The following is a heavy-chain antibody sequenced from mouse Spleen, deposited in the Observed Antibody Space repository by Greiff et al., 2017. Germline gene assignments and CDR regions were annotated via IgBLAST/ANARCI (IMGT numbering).Heavy chain of an antibody. V-gene: IGHV3-6*01. CDR1: GYSITSGYY. CDR3: ARDYGYSYFDY. Sequence: DVKLQESGPGLVKPSQSLSLTCSVTGYSITSGYYWNWIRQFPGNKLEWMGYISYDGSNNYNPSLKNRISITRDTSKNQFFLKLNSVTTEDTATYYCARDYGYSYFDYWGQGTTLTVSS. CDR2: ISYDGSN. J-gene: IGHJ2*01. D-gene: IGHD2-2*01.